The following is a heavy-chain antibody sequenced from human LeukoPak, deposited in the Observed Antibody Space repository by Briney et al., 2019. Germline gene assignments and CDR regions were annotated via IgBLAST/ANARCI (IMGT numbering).Heavy chain of an antibody. CDR2: IKLDGSGK. CDR3: ARDQYDTWSRRGNFDS. V-gene: IGHV3-7*03. D-gene: IGHD3-3*01. J-gene: IGHJ4*02. Sequence: GGSLRLSCVASGFTFGKYWMSWVRQAPGKGLEWVANIKLDGSGKNYVDSVMGRFTISRDNTKNSLYLQMNSLRAEDTAVFYCARDQYDTWSRRGNFDSWGQGTLVIVSS. CDR1: GFTFGKYW.